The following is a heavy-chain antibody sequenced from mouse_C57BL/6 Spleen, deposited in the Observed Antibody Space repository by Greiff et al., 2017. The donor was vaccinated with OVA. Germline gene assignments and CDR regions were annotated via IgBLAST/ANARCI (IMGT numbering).Heavy chain of an antibody. D-gene: IGHD2-4*01. J-gene: IGHJ4*01. CDR3: ARPYDYDRYYAMYY. V-gene: IGHV1-55*01. Sequence: QVQLQQPGAELVKPGASVKMSCKASGYTFTSYWITWVKQRPGQGLEWIGDIYPGSGSTNYNEKFKSKATLTVDTSSSTAYMQLSSLTSEDSAVYYCARPYDYDRYYAMYYWGQGTSVTVSS. CDR2: IYPGSGST. CDR1: GYTFTSYW.